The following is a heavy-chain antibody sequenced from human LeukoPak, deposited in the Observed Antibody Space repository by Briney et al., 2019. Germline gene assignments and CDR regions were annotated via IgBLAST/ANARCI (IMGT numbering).Heavy chain of an antibody. J-gene: IGHJ4*02. V-gene: IGHV1-18*01. CDR1: GYTFTSYG. CDR2: ISAYKGNT. D-gene: IGHD3-22*01. CDR3: ARDSHAVRYYDSSGYPFY. Sequence: ASVRVSCKASGYTFTSYGISWVRQAPGQGLEWMGWISAYKGNTNYAQKLQGRVTMTTNTSTSTAYMELRSLRSDDTAVYYCARDSHAVRYYDSSGYPFYWGQGTLVTVSS.